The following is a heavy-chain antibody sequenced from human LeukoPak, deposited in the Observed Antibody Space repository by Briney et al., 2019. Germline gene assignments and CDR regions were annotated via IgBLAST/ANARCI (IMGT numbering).Heavy chain of an antibody. V-gene: IGHV3-23*01. CDR3: AKEYCSGDNCHSYGMDV. CDR2: ISGRGGSA. Sequence: GGSLRLSCAAPGFTFTNYAMTWVRQAPGKGLEWVSGISGRGGSAYYADSVNGRFTISRDNSKNTMYLQMSSLRAEDTAIYYCAKEYCSGDNCHSYGMDVWGQGTTVTVSS. J-gene: IGHJ6*02. D-gene: IGHD2-15*01. CDR1: GFTFTNYA.